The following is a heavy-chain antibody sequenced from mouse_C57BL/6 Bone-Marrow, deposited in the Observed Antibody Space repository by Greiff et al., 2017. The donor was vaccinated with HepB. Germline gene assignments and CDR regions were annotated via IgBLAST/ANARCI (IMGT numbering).Heavy chain of an antibody. CDR1: GFTFSSYG. CDR2: ISSGGSYT. Sequence: EVKLQESGGDLVKPGGSLKLSCAASGFTFSSYGMSWVRQTPDKRLEWVATISSGGSYTYYPDSVKGRFTISRDSAKNTLYLQMSSLKSEDTAMYYCATGTVFAYWGQGTLVTVSA. J-gene: IGHJ3*01. D-gene: IGHD4-1*01. CDR3: ATGTVFAY. V-gene: IGHV5-6*01.